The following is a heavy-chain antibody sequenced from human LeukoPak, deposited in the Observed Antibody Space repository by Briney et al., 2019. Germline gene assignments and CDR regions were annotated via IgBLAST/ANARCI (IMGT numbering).Heavy chain of an antibody. J-gene: IGHJ4*02. CDR3: ATDGVVTWELTDY. D-gene: IGHD1-26*01. V-gene: IGHV3-23*01. Sequence: GGSLRLSCAASGFTFSSYAMSWVRQAPGKGLEWVSAISGSGGSTYYADSVKGRFTISRDNAKNSLYLQMNSLRAEDTAVYYCATDGVVTWELTDYWGQGTLVTVSS. CDR2: ISGSGGST. CDR1: GFTFSSYA.